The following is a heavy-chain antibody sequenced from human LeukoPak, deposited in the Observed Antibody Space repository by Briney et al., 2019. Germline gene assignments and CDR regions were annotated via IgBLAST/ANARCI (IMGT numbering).Heavy chain of an antibody. D-gene: IGHD6-13*01. J-gene: IGHJ3*02. CDR1: GLSLSTRAMG. CDR2: IDWDDDK. Sequence: ESGPTLVHPTQPLTLTFTFSGLSLSTRAMGVSWIRQPPGKAMEWLARIDWDDDKYYSTSLNTRLTISKDTSKNQVVLTMTNMDPVDTATFYCARGGMGSGTKYAFDIWGQGTMVTVSS. V-gene: IGHV2-70*11. CDR3: ARGGMGSGTKYAFDI.